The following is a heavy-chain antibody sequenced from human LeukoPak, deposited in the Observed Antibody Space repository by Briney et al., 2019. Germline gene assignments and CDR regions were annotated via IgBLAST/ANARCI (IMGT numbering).Heavy chain of an antibody. Sequence: GGSLTLSCAASGFTFSSFGMHWVRQAPGKGLEWVAVIWYDASNKYYADSVKGRFTISRDNAKKSLYLQMNSLRAEDTAVYYCARDSPGYLAYDSWGQGTLVTVSS. CDR2: IWYDASNK. D-gene: IGHD1-1*01. CDR1: GFTFSSFG. CDR3: ARDSPGYLAYDS. J-gene: IGHJ4*02. V-gene: IGHV3-33*01.